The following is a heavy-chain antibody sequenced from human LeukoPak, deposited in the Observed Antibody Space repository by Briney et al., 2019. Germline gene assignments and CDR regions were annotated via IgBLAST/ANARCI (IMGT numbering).Heavy chain of an antibody. CDR2: ISGSGGST. V-gene: IGHV3-23*01. J-gene: IGHJ6*03. Sequence: GGSLRLSCAASGFTFSSYGMSWVRQAPGKGLEWVSAISGSGGSTYYADSVKGRFTISRDNSKNTLYLQMNSLRPEDTAVYYCAKGSGYEARYYYYYMDVWGKGTTVTISS. D-gene: IGHD5-12*01. CDR1: GFTFSSYG. CDR3: AKGSGYEARYYYYYMDV.